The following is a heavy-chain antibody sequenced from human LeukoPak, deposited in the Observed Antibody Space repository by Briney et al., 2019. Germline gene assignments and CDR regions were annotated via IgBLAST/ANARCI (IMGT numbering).Heavy chain of an antibody. D-gene: IGHD3-10*01. CDR3: VRYYYGSWTSFDF. Sequence: GGSLRLSCAASRFTFSDHWMSWVRHVPGKGLEWVANIKNDGGEKYYVDSVKGRFTISRDNAKNSLYLQMSSLRVEDTAVFYCVRYYYGSWTSFDFRGQGTLVTVSS. V-gene: IGHV3-7*01. CDR1: RFTFSDHW. J-gene: IGHJ4*02. CDR2: IKNDGGEK.